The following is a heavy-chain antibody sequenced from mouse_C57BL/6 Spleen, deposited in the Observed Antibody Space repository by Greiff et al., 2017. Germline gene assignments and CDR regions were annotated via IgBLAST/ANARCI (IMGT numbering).Heavy chain of an antibody. D-gene: IGHD1-1*01. J-gene: IGHJ2*01. CDR2: IWWDDDK. CDR3: ARIGPTVVASYYFDY. V-gene: IGHV8-8*01. CDR1: GFSLSTFGMG. Sequence: VMLVESGPGILQPSQTLSLTCSFSGFSLSTFGMGVGWIRQPSGKGLEWLAHIWWDDDKYYNPALKSRLTISKDTSKNQVFLKIANVDTADTATYYCARIGPTVVASYYFDYWGQGTTLTVSS.